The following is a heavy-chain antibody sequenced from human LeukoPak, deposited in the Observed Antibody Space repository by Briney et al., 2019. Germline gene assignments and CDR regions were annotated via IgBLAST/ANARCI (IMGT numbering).Heavy chain of an antibody. CDR3: ARVNDYVWGSYRYFDY. CDR1: GGSFSGYY. CDR2: INHSGST. J-gene: IGHJ4*02. Sequence: SETLSLTCAVYGGSFSGYYWSWIRQPPGKGLDWIGEINHSGSTNYNPSLKSRATISVDTSKNQFSLKLSSVTAADTAVYYCARVNDYVWGSYRYFDYWGQGTLVTVSS. D-gene: IGHD3-16*02. V-gene: IGHV4-34*01.